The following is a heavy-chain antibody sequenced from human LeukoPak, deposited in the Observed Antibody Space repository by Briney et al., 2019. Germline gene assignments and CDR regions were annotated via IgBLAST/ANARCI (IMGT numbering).Heavy chain of an antibody. CDR3: ARRDCDSIKCRGSNWFDP. D-gene: IGHD3-22*01. CDR1: GFTISGYS. V-gene: IGHV3-21*01. J-gene: IGHJ5*02. Sequence: PGGSLRLSCAASGFTISGYSMNWVRQAPGKGLEWVSSITGAGNFINYADSVRGRFSISRDNPMKSLYLQMNSLRAEDTAVYYCARRDCDSIKCRGSNWFDPWGQGTLVSVSS. CDR2: ITGAGNFI.